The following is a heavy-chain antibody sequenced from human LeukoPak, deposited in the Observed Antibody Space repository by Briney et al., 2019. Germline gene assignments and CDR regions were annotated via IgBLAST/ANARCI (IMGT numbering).Heavy chain of an antibody. CDR3: ARHLGPGWHAMDV. CDR1: GGSVSSYF. CDR2: VYYSGST. V-gene: IGHV4-59*08. D-gene: IGHD2-15*01. Sequence: PSETLSPTCTVSGGSVSSYFWSWIRQPPGKGLEWIGYVYYSGSTNYNPSLKSRVTISVDTSKTQFSLRLSSVTAADTALYYCARHLGPGWHAMDVWGQGTTVTVSS. J-gene: IGHJ6*02.